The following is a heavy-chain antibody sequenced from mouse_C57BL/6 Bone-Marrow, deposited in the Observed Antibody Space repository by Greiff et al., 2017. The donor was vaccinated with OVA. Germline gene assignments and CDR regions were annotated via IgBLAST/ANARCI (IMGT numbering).Heavy chain of an antibody. Sequence: EVKLVESGGGLVQPGGSMKLSCAASGFTFSDAWMDWVRQSPEKGLEWVAEIRNKANNHATYYAESVKGRFTISRDDSKSSVYLQMNSLRAEDTGIYYCTRGYYGSSSYWYFDVWGTGTTVTVSS. CDR2: IRNKANNHAT. V-gene: IGHV6-6*01. CDR3: TRGYYGSSSYWYFDV. D-gene: IGHD1-1*01. J-gene: IGHJ1*03. CDR1: GFTFSDAW.